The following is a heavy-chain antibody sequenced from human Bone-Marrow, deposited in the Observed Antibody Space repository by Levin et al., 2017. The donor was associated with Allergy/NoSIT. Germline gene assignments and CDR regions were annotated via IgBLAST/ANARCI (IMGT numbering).Heavy chain of an antibody. Sequence: PSETLSLTCAVSGGSVNSYYWTWIRQPPGKGLVWIGEITHSGSTKYNPSLKTRVTISLDKSKNQFSLNLRSVTAADTAVYYCARIVSRGNNDYWGQGTLVTVSS. V-gene: IGHV4-34*01. D-gene: IGHD1/OR15-1a*01. CDR1: GGSVNSYY. CDR2: ITHSGST. J-gene: IGHJ4*02. CDR3: ARIVSRGNNDY.